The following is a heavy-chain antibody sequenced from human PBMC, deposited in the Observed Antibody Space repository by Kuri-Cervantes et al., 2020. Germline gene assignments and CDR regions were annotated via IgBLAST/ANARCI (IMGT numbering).Heavy chain of an antibody. V-gene: IGHV3-7*03. J-gene: IGHJ3*02. CDR1: GFTFSSYW. Sequence: GGSLRLSCAASGFTFSSYWMSWVRQAPGKGLEWVANIKQDGGEKYYVDSVKGRFTISRDNSKNTLYLQMNSLRAEDTAVYYCAMRSGSYWGDAFDIWGQGTMVTVSS. CDR3: AMRSGSYWGDAFDI. D-gene: IGHD1-26*01. CDR2: IKQDGGEK.